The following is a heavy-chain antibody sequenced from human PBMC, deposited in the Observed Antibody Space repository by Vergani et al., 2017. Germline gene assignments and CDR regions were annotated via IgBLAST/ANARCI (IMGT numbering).Heavy chain of an antibody. V-gene: IGHV4-59*01. D-gene: IGHD2-15*01. CDR2: IYYSGST. CDR1: GGSISSYY. J-gene: IGHJ6*03. CDR3: ARGPYCSGGSCYPDYYYYYMDV. Sequence: QVQLQESGPGLVKPSETLSLTCTVSGGSISSYYWSWIRQPPGKGLEWIGYIYYSGSTNYNPSLKSRVTISVDTSKNQFSLKLSSVTAADTAVYYCARGPYCSGGSCYPDYYYYYMDVWGKGTTVTVSS.